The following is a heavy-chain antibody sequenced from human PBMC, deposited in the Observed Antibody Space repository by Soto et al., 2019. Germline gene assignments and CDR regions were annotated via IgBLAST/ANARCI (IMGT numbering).Heavy chain of an antibody. V-gene: IGHV3-30-3*01. D-gene: IGHD1-26*01. Sequence: QVHLVESGGGVVQPGKSLRLSCAASGFTFSNYAMHWVRQAPGKGLEWVAVISYDGSSKYYTDSVKGRFTIARDNSKNTLYLQMNSLRGEDTAVYSCARGLTWHSGTYIYYYGMDVWGQGTTVSVSS. CDR2: ISYDGSSK. CDR3: ARGLTWHSGTYIYYYGMDV. CDR1: GFTFSNYA. J-gene: IGHJ6*02.